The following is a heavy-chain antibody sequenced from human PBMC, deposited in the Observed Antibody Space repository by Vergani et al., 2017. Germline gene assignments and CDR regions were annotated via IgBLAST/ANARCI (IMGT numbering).Heavy chain of an antibody. V-gene: IGHV4-59*01. Sequence: QVQLQESGPGLVKPSETLSLTCTVSGGSISSYYWSWIRQPPGKGLEWIGYIYYSGSTNYNPSLKSRVTISVDTSKNQFSLKLSSVTAADTAVYYCARVDSASIAAAGTAFDIWGQGTMVTVSS. CDR3: ARVDSASIAAAGTAFDI. J-gene: IGHJ3*02. CDR1: GGSISSYY. D-gene: IGHD6-13*01. CDR2: IYYSGST.